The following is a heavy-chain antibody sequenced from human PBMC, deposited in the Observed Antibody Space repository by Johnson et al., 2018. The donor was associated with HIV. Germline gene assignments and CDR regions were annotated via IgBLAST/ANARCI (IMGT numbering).Heavy chain of an antibody. CDR2: IRYDGRHT. D-gene: IGHD2-21*02. CDR3: SKVADPYCGGDCYSWLFAFDF. J-gene: IGHJ3*01. V-gene: IGHV3-30*02. Sequence: QVQLVESGGGVVQPGGSLRLSCEASGFTFSSYGMHWVSQAPGKGLEWVAFIRYDGRHTYYAESVTGRFNISIDNSKNTLSLQMGSLRAEDTGVYYWSKVADPYCGGDCYSWLFAFDFWGHGTMVTVSS. CDR1: GFTFSSYG.